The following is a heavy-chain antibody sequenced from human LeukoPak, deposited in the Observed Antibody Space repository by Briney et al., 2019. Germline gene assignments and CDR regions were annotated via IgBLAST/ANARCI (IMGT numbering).Heavy chain of an antibody. J-gene: IGHJ4*02. CDR1: GLPIGDFA. CDR3: ARESGKFDY. CDR2: ISGDGVST. Sequence: GGPLRLSCVASGLPIGDFAMHWVRQAPGQGLEWVSLISGDGVSTFFADSVKGRFSISRDNSKNSLFLEMSSLRTEDTAMYYCARESGKFDYWGQGTLVAVSS. V-gene: IGHV3-43*02.